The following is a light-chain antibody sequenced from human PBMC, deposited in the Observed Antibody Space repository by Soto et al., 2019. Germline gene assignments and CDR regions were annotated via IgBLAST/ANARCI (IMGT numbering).Light chain of an antibody. V-gene: IGKV3-20*01. CDR2: GAS. CDR3: QQYGSSPT. CDR1: QSVSSSY. J-gene: IGKJ1*01. Sequence: EIVLTQSPGTLSLSPGERATLSCRASQSVSSSYLAWYQQKPGQAPRLLIYGASSRATGIPDRFSGSGSGTDVTLTISRLEPEDFAVYYCQQYGSSPTFGQGTKVESK.